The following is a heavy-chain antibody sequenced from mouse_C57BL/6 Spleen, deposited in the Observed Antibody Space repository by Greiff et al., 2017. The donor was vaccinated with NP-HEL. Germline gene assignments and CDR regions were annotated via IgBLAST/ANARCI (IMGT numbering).Heavy chain of an antibody. CDR2: IRLKSDNYAT. V-gene: IGHV6-3*01. D-gene: IGHD2-2*01. J-gene: IGHJ1*03. Sequence: EVKLMESGGGLVQPGGSMKLSCVASGFTFSNYWMNWVRQSPEKGLEWVAQIRLKSDNYATHYAESVKGRFTISRDDSKSSVYLQMNNLRAEDTGIYYCTRGMDTNDWYFDVWGTGTTVTVSS. CDR3: TRGMDTNDWYFDV. CDR1: GFTFSNYW.